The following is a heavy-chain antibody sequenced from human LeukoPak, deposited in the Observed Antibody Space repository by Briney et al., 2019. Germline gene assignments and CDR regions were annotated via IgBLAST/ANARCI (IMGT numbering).Heavy chain of an antibody. Sequence: SETLSLTCTVSGDSISSYYWAWIRQPPGKGLEWIGNIYHTGSTNYKSPLKSRAAISLDTSKNQFSLKLNSVTAADTAVYYCARGYCSTTSCPYIWFDPWGQGTLVTVSS. CDR3: ARGYCSTTSCPYIWFDP. CDR2: IYHTGST. D-gene: IGHD2-2*01. J-gene: IGHJ5*02. V-gene: IGHV4-38-2*02. CDR1: GDSISSYY.